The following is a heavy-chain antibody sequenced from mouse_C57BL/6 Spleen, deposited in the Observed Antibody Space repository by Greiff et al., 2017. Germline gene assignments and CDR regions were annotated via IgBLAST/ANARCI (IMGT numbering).Heavy chain of an antibody. Sequence: VQLQQSGAELMKPGASVKLSCKATGYTFTGYWIEWVKQRPGHGLEWIGEILPGSGSTNYTEKFKGKATFTADTSSNTAYMRLSSRTTEDSSIYCCAREGMGDYAMDYWGQGTSVTVSS. CDR3: AREGMGDYAMDY. J-gene: IGHJ4*01. CDR1: GYTFTGYW. CDR2: ILPGSGST. D-gene: IGHD2-3*01. V-gene: IGHV1-9*01.